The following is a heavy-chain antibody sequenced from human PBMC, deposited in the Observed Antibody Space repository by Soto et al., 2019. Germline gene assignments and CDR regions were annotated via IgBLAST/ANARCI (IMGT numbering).Heavy chain of an antibody. Sequence: EVQLVESGGGFIYPGGSLRLSCAASGLTISNAWMNWVRQAPGKGLEWVGRIKTNTEGGTTDYAAAEKGRFTVSRDDSKNTLYLQMNRLKTEDTGVYYCTTGSVEGVWGQGTTVTVSS. CDR2: IKTNTEGGTT. CDR3: TTGSVEGV. D-gene: IGHD2-15*01. J-gene: IGHJ6*02. CDR1: GLTISNAW. V-gene: IGHV3-15*07.